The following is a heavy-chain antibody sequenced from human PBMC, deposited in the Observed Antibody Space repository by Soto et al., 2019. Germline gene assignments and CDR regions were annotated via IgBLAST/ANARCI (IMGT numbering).Heavy chain of an antibody. CDR3: AREYRSSSGRFDN. CDR2: IIPIFGTP. V-gene: IGHV1-69*13. CDR1: GGSFSSYA. Sequence: SVKVSCKASGGSFSSYAISWVRQAPGQGLEWMGGIIPIFGTPSYAQKFQGRVTITADESTSTAYMELSSLRSEDTAVYYCAREYRSSSGRFDNWGQGTLVTVSS. D-gene: IGHD6-6*01. J-gene: IGHJ4*02.